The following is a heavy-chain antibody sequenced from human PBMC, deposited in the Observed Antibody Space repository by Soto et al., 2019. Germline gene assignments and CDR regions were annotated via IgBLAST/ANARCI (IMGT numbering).Heavy chain of an antibody. CDR1: GYTFTSYG. CDR3: ARSGSQYYDSSCYYYPPDY. V-gene: IGHV1-18*01. D-gene: IGHD3-22*01. CDR2: ISAYNGNT. Sequence: QVQLVQSGAEVKKPGASVKVSCKASGYTFTSYGISWVRQAPGQGLEWMGWISAYNGNTNYAQKLQGRVTMTTDTSTSTAYMELRSLRSDDTAVYYCARSGSQYYDSSCYYYPPDYWGQGTLVTVSS. J-gene: IGHJ4*02.